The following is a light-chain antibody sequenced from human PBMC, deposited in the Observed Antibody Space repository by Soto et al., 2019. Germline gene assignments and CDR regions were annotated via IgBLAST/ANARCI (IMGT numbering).Light chain of an antibody. CDR1: QSVHSNY. J-gene: IGKJ5*01. CDR3: HQYAGSPT. V-gene: IGKV3-20*01. Sequence: EIVLTQSPGTLSLSPGDTATLSCRASQSVHSNYFAWYQQKPGQTPKLLIFGATSRATGIPDRFSGTESGTDYTLTITRLEPEDFAVYYCHQYAGSPTFGQGTRLEIK. CDR2: GAT.